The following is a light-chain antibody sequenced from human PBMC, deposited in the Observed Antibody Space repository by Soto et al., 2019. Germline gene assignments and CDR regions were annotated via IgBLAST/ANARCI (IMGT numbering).Light chain of an antibody. CDR2: GAS. J-gene: IGKJ4*01. V-gene: IGKV3-20*01. Sequence: ESVLTQSPGTLYLSPGERATLSCRASQSISNNYLAWYQQKPGQAPRLLIYGASSMDTGIPDRFSGSGSGTDFTLTIARLEPEDFAVYYCQQYGSSQTFGGGTRVEIK. CDR3: QQYGSSQT. CDR1: QSISNNY.